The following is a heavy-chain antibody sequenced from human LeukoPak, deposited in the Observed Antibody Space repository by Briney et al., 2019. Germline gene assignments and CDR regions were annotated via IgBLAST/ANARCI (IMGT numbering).Heavy chain of an antibody. V-gene: IGHV1-24*01. D-gene: IGHD3-22*01. J-gene: IGHJ4*02. CDR2: FDPEDGET. Sequence: ASVKVSCKVSGYTLTELSMHWVRQAPGKGLEWMGGFDPEDGETIYAQKFQGRVTMTEDTSTDTAYMELSSLRSEDTAVYYCATWDYDSRGYYFDYWGQGTLVTVSS. CDR3: ATWDYDSRGYYFDY. CDR1: GYTLTELS.